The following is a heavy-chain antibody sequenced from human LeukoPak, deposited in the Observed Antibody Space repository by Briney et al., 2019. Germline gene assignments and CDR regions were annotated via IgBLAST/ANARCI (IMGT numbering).Heavy chain of an antibody. J-gene: IGHJ3*02. CDR3: ARGDYYLDI. Sequence: GSLRLSCAASGIIFSSYGMHWVRQAPGKGLEWVAFIRYDGSNKYYADSVKGRFTISRDDSKNTLYLQMNALRAADTAVYYCARGDYYLDIWGQGTMVTVSS. D-gene: IGHD3-10*01. CDR2: IRYDGSNK. CDR1: GIIFSSYG. V-gene: IGHV3-30*02.